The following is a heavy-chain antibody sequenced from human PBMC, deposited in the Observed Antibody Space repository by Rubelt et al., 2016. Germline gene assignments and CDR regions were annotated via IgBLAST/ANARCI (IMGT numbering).Heavy chain of an antibody. D-gene: IGHD3-10*01. V-gene: IGHV3-48*01. J-gene: IGHJ6*02. CDR1: GFTFSSYS. CDR3: AKDREILDYYYGMDV. CDR2: ISGGMETI. Sequence: LVQPGESLRLSCEGSGFTFSSYSMDWVRQVPGKGLEWISYISGGMETIYYADSVRGRFTISRDKSKNTLFVQMNSLRAEDTAVYYCAKDREILDYYYGMDVWGQGTTVTVSS.